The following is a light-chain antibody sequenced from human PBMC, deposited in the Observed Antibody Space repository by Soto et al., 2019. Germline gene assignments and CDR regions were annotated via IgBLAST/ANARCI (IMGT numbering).Light chain of an antibody. CDR2: EVS. J-gene: IGLJ2*01. CDR1: SSDVGAYKY. CDR3: SSYTTDKTGL. Sequence: QSVLTQPASLSGSPGQSITISCTGTSSDVGAYKYVSWYQQHPGKAPKLMIYEVSNRPSGVSNRFSGSKSGNTASLTISGLQAEDEADYYCSSYTTDKTGLFGGGTKLTVL. V-gene: IGLV2-14*01.